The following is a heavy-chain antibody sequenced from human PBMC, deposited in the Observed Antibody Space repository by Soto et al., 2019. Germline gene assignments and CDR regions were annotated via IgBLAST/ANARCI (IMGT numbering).Heavy chain of an antibody. V-gene: IGHV2-5*01. D-gene: IGHD6-25*01. CDR1: GFSLSSSGVG. CDR2: LYFNGDR. CDR3: IYRRAAYDYHGLDV. J-gene: IGHJ6*02. Sequence: QITLKESGPTLVQPTQTLTLTCTFSGFSLSSSGVGVGWIRQPPGKSLEWLAVLYFNGDRRRSPSLENRLTITKDTSKNQVILTMTNMDPVDTATYYCIYRRAAYDYHGLDVWGQGTTVSVSS.